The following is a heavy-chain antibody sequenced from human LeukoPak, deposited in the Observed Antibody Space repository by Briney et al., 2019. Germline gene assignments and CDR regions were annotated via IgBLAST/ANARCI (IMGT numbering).Heavy chain of an antibody. V-gene: IGHV4-59*11. D-gene: IGHD4-11*01. Sequence: PSETLSLTCAVYGESFSGHYWSWIRQPPGKGLEWIGYIYYSGSTNYNPSLKSRVTISVDTSKNQFSLKLSSVTAADTAVYYCARVPTEYWFDPWGQGTLVTVSS. CDR3: ARVPTEYWFDP. J-gene: IGHJ5*02. CDR2: IYYSGST. CDR1: GESFSGHY.